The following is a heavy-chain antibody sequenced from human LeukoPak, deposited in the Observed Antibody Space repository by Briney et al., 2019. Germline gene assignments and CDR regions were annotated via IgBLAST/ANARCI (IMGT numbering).Heavy chain of an antibody. CDR2: IIPIFGTA. CDR1: GGTFSSYA. J-gene: IGHJ4*02. CDR3: ARSSVYSSSWYAYYFDY. D-gene: IGHD6-13*01. Sequence: SVKVSCKASGGTFSSYAISWVRQAPGQGLEWMGGIIPIFGTANYAQKFQGRVAITADESTSTAYMELSSLRSEDTAVYYCARSSVYSSSWYAYYFDYWGQGTLVTVSS. V-gene: IGHV1-69*13.